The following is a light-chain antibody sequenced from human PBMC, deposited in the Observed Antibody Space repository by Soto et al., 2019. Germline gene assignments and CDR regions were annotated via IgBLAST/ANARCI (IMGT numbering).Light chain of an antibody. CDR2: GAS. CDR3: QQYNSWLWT. Sequence: EIVITQSPATLSVSPGYRAILSFRASHSVSYSLAWYQQKPGQAPRLLIYGASTGATGIPARFSGSGSGTEFTLIISSLQSEDSAVYYCQQYNSWLWTFGQGTKVDI. J-gene: IGKJ1*01. CDR1: HSVSYS. V-gene: IGKV3-15*01.